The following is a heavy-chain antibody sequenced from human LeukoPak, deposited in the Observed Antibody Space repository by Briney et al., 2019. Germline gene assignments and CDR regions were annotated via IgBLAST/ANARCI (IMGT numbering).Heavy chain of an antibody. Sequence: GGSLRLSCAASGFTFDDYAMHWVRQAPGKGLEWVSGISWNSGSIGYADSVKGRFTISRDNAKNSLYLQMNSLRAEDMALYYCAKDRSSSGFLGTFDIWGQGTMVTVSS. D-gene: IGHD6-13*01. J-gene: IGHJ3*02. CDR2: ISWNSGSI. V-gene: IGHV3-9*03. CDR3: AKDRSSSGFLGTFDI. CDR1: GFTFDDYA.